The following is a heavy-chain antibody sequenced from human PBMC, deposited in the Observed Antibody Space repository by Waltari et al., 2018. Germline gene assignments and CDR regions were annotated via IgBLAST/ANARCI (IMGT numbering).Heavy chain of an antibody. V-gene: IGHV3-15*01. Sequence: EVQLVESGGGLVNPGGSLRLTCAASGFTCSNPYINWVRQAPGKGLEWVGLVKSKTDGGTTEYAAPVKGRFTISRDDSKDTAYLQMNSLRIEDTAVYYCATERTGSHDYWGQGTLVTVSS. CDR3: ATERTGSHDY. D-gene: IGHD1-26*01. CDR1: GFTCSNPY. J-gene: IGHJ4*02. CDR2: VKSKTDGGTT.